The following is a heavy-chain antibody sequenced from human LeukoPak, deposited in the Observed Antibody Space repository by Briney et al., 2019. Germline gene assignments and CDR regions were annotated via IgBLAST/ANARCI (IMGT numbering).Heavy chain of an antibody. CDR3: ARAPVGNGPDY. V-gene: IGHV4-39*01. CDR2: IYYSGST. Sequence: SETLSLTCSVSGGSISSSTYYWGWIRQPPGQGLDWIGNIYYSGSTYYNPSLKSRVTISVDTSKNQFSLKLSSVTAADTAVYYRARAPVGNGPDYWGQGTLVTVSS. CDR1: GGSISSSTYY. J-gene: IGHJ4*02. D-gene: IGHD7-27*01.